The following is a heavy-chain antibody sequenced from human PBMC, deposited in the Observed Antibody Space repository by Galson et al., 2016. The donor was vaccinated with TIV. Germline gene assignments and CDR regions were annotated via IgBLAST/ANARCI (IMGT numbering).Heavy chain of an antibody. Sequence: SVKVSCKVSGNSLNELVIHWVRQAPGKGLEWMGGFDPEVSKTVYAQMLQGRVTMAADTSRNTVYMELGSLRFEDTAVYYCATVAWFPGLSLDNWGQGTLVTVSS. V-gene: IGHV1-24*01. J-gene: IGHJ4*02. D-gene: IGHD2/OR15-2a*01. CDR3: ATVAWFPGLSLDN. CDR1: GNSLNELV. CDR2: FDPEVSKT.